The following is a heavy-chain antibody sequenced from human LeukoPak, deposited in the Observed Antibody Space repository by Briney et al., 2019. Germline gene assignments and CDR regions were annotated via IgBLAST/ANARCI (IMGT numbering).Heavy chain of an antibody. CDR3: ARDARYYYDSSGYYNFDY. V-gene: IGHV1-69*05. D-gene: IGHD3-22*01. CDR2: LIPFFGTA. J-gene: IGHJ4*02. CDR1: GGTFSSYA. Sequence: SVKVSCKASGGTFSSYALSWVRQAPGPGLEWVGGLIPFFGTANYAQKFQGRVTITTDESTSTAYMELSSLRSEDTAVYYCARDARYYYDSSGYYNFDYWGQGTLVTVSS.